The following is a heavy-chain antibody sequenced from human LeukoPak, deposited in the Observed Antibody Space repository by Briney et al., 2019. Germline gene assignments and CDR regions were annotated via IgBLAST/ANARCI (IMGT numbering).Heavy chain of an antibody. CDR1: GGSFSGYY. J-gene: IGHJ5*02. V-gene: IGHV4-34*01. CDR3: ARGNRPYCSSTSCYRSNWFDP. Sequence: PSETLSFTCAVYGGSFSGYYWSWIRQPPGKGLEWIGEINHSGSTNYNPSLKSRVTTSVDTSKNQFSLKLSSVTAADTAVYYCARGNRPYCSSTSCYRSNWFDPWGQGTLVTVSS. D-gene: IGHD2-2*01. CDR2: INHSGST.